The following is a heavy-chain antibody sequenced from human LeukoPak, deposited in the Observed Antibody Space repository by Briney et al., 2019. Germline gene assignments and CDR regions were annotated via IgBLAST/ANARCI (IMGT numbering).Heavy chain of an antibody. Sequence: HPGGSLRLSCAASGFTFSRNAMHWVRQAPGKGPEWVALIWYDGSNKYYGDSVKGRFTISRDNSKNTVYLQMNSLRAEDTGVYYCARDRLEAVTDDDYFDYWGQGTLVTVSS. CDR2: IWYDGSNK. CDR1: GFTFSRNA. V-gene: IGHV3-33*08. D-gene: IGHD2-21*02. J-gene: IGHJ4*02. CDR3: ARDRLEAVTDDDYFDY.